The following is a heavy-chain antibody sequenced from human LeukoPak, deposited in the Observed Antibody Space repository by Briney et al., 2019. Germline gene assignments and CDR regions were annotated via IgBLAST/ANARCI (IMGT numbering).Heavy chain of an antibody. J-gene: IGHJ5*02. CDR1: GGSISSGSYY. CDR3: ARSYSLDWFDP. Sequence: PSEALSLTCTVSGGSISSGSYYWSWIRQPAGKGLEWIGRIYTSGSTNYNPSLKSRVTISVDTSKNQFSLKLSSVTAADTAVYYCARSYSLDWFDPWGQGTLVTVSS. D-gene: IGHD2-21*01. V-gene: IGHV4-61*02. CDR2: IYTSGST.